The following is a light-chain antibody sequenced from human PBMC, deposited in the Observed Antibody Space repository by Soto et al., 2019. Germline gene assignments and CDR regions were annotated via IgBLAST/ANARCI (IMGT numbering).Light chain of an antibody. Sequence: IQLTQSPSSLSASVGDRVTITCRASQVISSYLAWYQQKPGKAPKLLIYAASTLHSGVPSRFSGSGSGTAFTLTISSRQPDDFATYYCQQLNSYPLFTFGPGTKVDIK. CDR2: AAS. V-gene: IGKV1-9*01. CDR3: QQLNSYPLFT. J-gene: IGKJ3*01. CDR1: QVISSY.